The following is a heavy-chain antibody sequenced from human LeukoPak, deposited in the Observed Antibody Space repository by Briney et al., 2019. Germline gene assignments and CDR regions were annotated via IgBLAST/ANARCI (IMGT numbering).Heavy chain of an antibody. CDR1: GYTFTGYY. CDR3: ARAMVRGPVTHYYYYYYMDV. D-gene: IGHD3-10*01. CDR2: INPSGGST. Sequence: AASVKVSCKASGYTFTGYYMHWVRQAPGQGLECMGIINPSGGSTSYAQKFQGRVTMTRDMSTSTVYMELSSLRAEDTAVYYCARAMVRGPVTHYYYYYYMDVWGKGTTVTVSS. J-gene: IGHJ6*03. V-gene: IGHV1-46*01.